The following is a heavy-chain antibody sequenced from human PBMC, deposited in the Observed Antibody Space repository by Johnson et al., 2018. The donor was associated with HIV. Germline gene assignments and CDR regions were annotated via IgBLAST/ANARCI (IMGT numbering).Heavy chain of an antibody. CDR3: ARSVGYYDSSGYYYVDAFDN. CDR1: GFTFDDYG. CDR2: INWNGGST. V-gene: IGHV3-20*04. J-gene: IGHJ3*02. D-gene: IGHD3-22*01. Sequence: MQLVESGGGIVRPGGSLRLSCAASGFTFDDYGMSWVRQAPGKGLEWVSGINWNGGSTGYADSVKGRFTISRDNAKNSLYLQMNSLRAEDTALYYCARSVGYYDSSGYYYVDAFDNWGQGTMVTVSS.